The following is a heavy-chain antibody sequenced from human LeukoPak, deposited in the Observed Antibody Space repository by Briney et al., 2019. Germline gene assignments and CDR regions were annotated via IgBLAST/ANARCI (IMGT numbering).Heavy chain of an antibody. V-gene: IGHV1-24*01. CDR1: GYTLTELS. D-gene: IGHD3-10*01. J-gene: IGHJ3*02. CDR3: ATVQWFGEATWMAFDI. CDR2: FDPEDGET. Sequence: ASVKVSCKVSGYTLTELSMHWVRQAPGKGLEWMGGFDPEDGETIYAQKFQGRVTMTEDTSTDTAYMELSSLRSEDTAVYYCATVQWFGEATWMAFDIWGQGTMVTVSS.